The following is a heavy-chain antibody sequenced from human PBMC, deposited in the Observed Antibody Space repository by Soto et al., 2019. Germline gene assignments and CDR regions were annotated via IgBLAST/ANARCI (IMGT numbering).Heavy chain of an antibody. Sequence: PWWSLRLSCSASVSTFSSYSMNWGRQAPGKGLEWVSSISSSSSYIYYADSVKGRFTISRDNAKNSLYLQMNSLRAEDTAVYYCARDSWYPTNYDFWSGVYYYYGMDVWGQGTTVTVSS. J-gene: IGHJ6*02. CDR2: ISSSSSYI. D-gene: IGHD3-3*01. CDR3: ARDSWYPTNYDFWSGVYYYYGMDV. CDR1: VSTFSSYS. V-gene: IGHV3-21*01.